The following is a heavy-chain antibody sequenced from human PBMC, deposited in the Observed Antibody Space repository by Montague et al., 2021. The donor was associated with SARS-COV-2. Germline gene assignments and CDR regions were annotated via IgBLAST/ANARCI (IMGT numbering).Heavy chain of an antibody. D-gene: IGHD4-17*01. CDR1: GFTFSSYW. CDR3: ARDAFHDYGDVWFDP. CDR2: INSDGSST. J-gene: IGHJ5*02. Sequence: SLRLSCSASGFTFSSYWMHWVRQAPGKGLVWVSRINSDGSSTSYXDSVKGRFTISRDNAKNTLYLQMNSLRAEDTAVYYCARDAFHDYGDVWFDPWGQGTLVTVSS. V-gene: IGHV3-74*01.